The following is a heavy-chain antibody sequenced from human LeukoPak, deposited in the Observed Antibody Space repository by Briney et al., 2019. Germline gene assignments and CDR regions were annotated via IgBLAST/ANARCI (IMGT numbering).Heavy chain of an antibody. CDR2: INPNSGDT. CDR3: ARGERYDSSGYPFDY. Sequence: ASVKVSCKASGYTFTSCAISWVRQAPGQGLEWMGWINPNSGDTHYAQKFQGRVTMTRDTPISTAYMELSRLRSDDTAVYYCARGERYDSSGYPFDYWGQGTLVTVSS. V-gene: IGHV1-2*02. J-gene: IGHJ4*02. D-gene: IGHD3-22*01. CDR1: GYTFTSCA.